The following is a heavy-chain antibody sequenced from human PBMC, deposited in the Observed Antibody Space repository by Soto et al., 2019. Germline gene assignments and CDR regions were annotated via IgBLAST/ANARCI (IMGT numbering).Heavy chain of an antibody. CDR3: ASGLPLKRGYYDFGSGYRERDY. V-gene: IGHV4-34*01. J-gene: IGHJ4*02. Sequence: PSETLSLTCAVYGGSFSGYYWSWIRQPPGKGLEWIGEINHSGSTNYNPSLKSRVTISVDTSKNQFSLKLSSVTAADTAVYYCASGLPLKRGYYDFGSGYRERDYWGQGPLVTVS. D-gene: IGHD3-3*01. CDR2: INHSGST. CDR1: GGSFSGYY.